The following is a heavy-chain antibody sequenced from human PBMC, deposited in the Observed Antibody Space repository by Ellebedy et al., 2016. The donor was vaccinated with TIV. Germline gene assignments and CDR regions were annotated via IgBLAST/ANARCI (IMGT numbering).Heavy chain of an antibody. J-gene: IGHJ3*02. D-gene: IGHD2-2*01. CDR2: MNPNSGNT. CDR3: ARCALGVVVPAANHDAFDI. V-gene: IGHV1-8*02. Sequence: ASVKVSCXASGGTFSSYAISWVRQAPGQGLEWMGWMNPNSGNTGYAQKFQGRVTMTRNTSISTAYMELSSLRSEDTAVYYCARCALGVVVPAANHDAFDIWGQGTMVTVSS. CDR1: GGTFSSYA.